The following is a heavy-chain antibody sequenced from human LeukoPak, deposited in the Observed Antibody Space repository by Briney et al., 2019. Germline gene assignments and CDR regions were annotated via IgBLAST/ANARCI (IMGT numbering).Heavy chain of an antibody. CDR3: ARGRRDLDY. J-gene: IGHJ4*02. Sequence: GGSLRHSCAASGFTFSSYEMNWVRQAPGKGLEWVSYITSGSTIYYADSVKGRFTISRDNAKSSLYLQMNGLRAEDTAVYYCARGRRDLDYWGQGTLVTVSS. V-gene: IGHV3-48*03. CDR2: ITSGSTI. CDR1: GFTFSSYE. D-gene: IGHD5-24*01.